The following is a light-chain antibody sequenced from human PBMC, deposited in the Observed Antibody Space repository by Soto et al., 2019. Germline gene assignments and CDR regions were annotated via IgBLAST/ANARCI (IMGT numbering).Light chain of an antibody. CDR2: KAS. CDR1: QSISDW. CDR3: QPYNRCPST. V-gene: IGKV1-5*03. J-gene: IGKJ2*01. Sequence: DIQMTQSPSTLSASVGDRVTITCRASQSISDWLAWYQQRSGKAPKLLIYKASTLQSGVPPRFSGSGSGTEFTLTISSLQPDDFAPYYCQPYNRCPSTFGQETKLEIK.